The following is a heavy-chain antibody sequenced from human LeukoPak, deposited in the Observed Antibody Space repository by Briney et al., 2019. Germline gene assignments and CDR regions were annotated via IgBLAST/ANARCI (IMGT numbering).Heavy chain of an antibody. D-gene: IGHD1-26*01. Sequence: PEGSLRLSRAASGFTFSSYDMHWVRQATGKGLEWVSAIGTAGDTYYPGSVKGRFTISRENAKNSLYLQMNSLRAEDTAVYYCAREVGATGIDYWGQGTLVTVSS. J-gene: IGHJ4*02. V-gene: IGHV3-13*01. CDR2: IGTAGDT. CDR1: GFTFSSYD. CDR3: AREVGATGIDY.